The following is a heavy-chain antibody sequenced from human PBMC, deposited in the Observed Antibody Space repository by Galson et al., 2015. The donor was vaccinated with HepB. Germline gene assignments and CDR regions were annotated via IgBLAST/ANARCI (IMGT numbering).Heavy chain of an antibody. CDR1: GFTFSSYA. V-gene: IGHV3-30*04. CDR2: ISYDGSNK. Sequence: SLRLSCAASGFTFSSYAMHWVRQAPGKGLEWVAVISYDGSNKYYADSVKGRFTISRDNSKNTLYLQMNSLRAEDTAVYYCARVSSLRWPTRGAFDIWGQGTMVTVSS. CDR3: ARVSSLRWPTRGAFDI. J-gene: IGHJ3*02. D-gene: IGHD4-23*01.